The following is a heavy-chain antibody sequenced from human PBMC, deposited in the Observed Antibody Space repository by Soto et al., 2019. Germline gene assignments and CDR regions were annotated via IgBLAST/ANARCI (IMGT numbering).Heavy chain of an antibody. Sequence: RASVKVSCKASGYTFTSYAMHWVRQAPGQRLEWMGWINAGNGNTKYSQKFQGRVTITRDTSASTAYMELSSLRSEDTAVYYCAREEAARTGSDYWGQGTLVTVSS. CDR2: INAGNGNT. V-gene: IGHV1-3*01. CDR1: GYTFTSYA. J-gene: IGHJ4*02. CDR3: AREEAARTGSDY. D-gene: IGHD6-6*01.